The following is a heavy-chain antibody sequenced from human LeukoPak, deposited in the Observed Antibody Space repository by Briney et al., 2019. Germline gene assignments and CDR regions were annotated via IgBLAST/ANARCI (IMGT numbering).Heavy chain of an antibody. CDR1: GFPFTNYG. Sequence: GGPLRLSCAASGFPFTNYGIHWARPAPGRGLEWVAALSSDGSNKYYADSVKGRFTISSDNSKNTLYLQMNSRRAEDTAVYYCARENPPYYFDYWGQGTLVTVSS. CDR2: LSSDGSNK. CDR3: ARENPPYYFDY. J-gene: IGHJ4*02. V-gene: IGHV3-30*12.